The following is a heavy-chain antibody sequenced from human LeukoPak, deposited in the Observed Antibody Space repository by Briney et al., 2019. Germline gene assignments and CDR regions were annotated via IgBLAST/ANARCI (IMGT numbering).Heavy chain of an antibody. Sequence: GGSLRLSCAASGFSLSTFWMHWVRQAPGKGLVWVSRIDYDGTTTTYADSVKGRFTISRDNSKNTLYLQMNSLRAEDTAVYYCAKDGYYDSSAYYYVRYFDLWGRGTLVTVSS. D-gene: IGHD3-22*01. J-gene: IGHJ2*01. CDR2: IDYDGTTT. CDR3: AKDGYYDSSAYYYVRYFDL. V-gene: IGHV3-74*01. CDR1: GFSLSTFW.